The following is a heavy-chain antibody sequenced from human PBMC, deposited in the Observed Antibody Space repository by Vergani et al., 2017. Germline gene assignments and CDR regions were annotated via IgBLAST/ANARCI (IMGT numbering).Heavy chain of an antibody. V-gene: IGHV3-53*02. CDR1: GFTVSSNY. CDR2: IYSGGST. Sequence: EVQLVETGGGLIQPGGSLRLSCAASGFTVSSNYMSWVRQAPGKGLEWVSVIYSGGSTYYADSVKGRFTISRDNSKNTRYLQMNSLRAEDTAVYYGARGGAGKEYYYGMDVWGQGTTVTVSS. J-gene: IGHJ6*02. D-gene: IGHD3-10*01. CDR3: ARGGAGKEYYYGMDV.